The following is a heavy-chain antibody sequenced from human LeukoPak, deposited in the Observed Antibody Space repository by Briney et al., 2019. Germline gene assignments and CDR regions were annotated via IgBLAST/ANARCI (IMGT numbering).Heavy chain of an antibody. D-gene: IGHD1-7*01. Sequence: PAETLSLTSTVSGGSISTYYWSWIRQPPGKGLEWIGYIYYTGSTSYNPSLKSRVTMSLDASKNQSSLELTSVTPADTAVYYCARGGNYWPQWWFDPWGRGTLVSVSS. CDR2: IYYTGST. V-gene: IGHV4-59*01. J-gene: IGHJ5*02. CDR3: ARGGNYWPQWWFDP. CDR1: GGSISTYY.